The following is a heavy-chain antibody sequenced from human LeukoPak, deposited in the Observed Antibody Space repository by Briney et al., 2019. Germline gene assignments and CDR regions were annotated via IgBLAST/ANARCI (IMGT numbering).Heavy chain of an antibody. V-gene: IGHV3-23*01. CDR1: GFTLSSYA. Sequence: GSLRLSCAASGFTLSSYAMSWVRQAPGKGLEWVSAISGSGGSTYYADSVKGRFTISRDNSKNTLYLQMNSLRAEDTAVYYCAKDGYSYGLGMDVWGKGTTVTVSS. J-gene: IGHJ6*03. CDR2: ISGSGGST. CDR3: AKDGYSYGLGMDV. D-gene: IGHD5-18*01.